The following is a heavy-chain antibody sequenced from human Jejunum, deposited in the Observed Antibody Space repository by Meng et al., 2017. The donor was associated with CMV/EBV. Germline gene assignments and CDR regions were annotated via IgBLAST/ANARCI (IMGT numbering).Heavy chain of an antibody. CDR1: GYTFPGYY. CDR2: INPNTAGT. CDR3: AKVIATTRPGSPLDS. D-gene: IGHD2-21*01. Sequence: SGYTFPGYYLRWVRQAPGQGLELLGWINPNTAGTHYLQKFEGRVTMTRDTTLSTGYMEMTSLRPDDTAVYYCAKVIATTRPGSPLDSWGQGTLVTVSS. V-gene: IGHV1-2*02. J-gene: IGHJ4*02.